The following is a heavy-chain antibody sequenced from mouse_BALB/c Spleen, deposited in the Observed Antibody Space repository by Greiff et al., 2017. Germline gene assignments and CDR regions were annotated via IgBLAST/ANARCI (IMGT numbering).Heavy chain of an antibody. CDR1: GYTFTSYY. V-gene: IGHV1S81*02. D-gene: IGHD1-2*01. J-gene: IGHJ4*01. CDR3: TRGGTATDYAMDY. Sequence: VKLMESGAELVKPGASVKLSCKASGYTFTSYYMYWVKQRPGQGLEWIGEINPSNGGTNFNEKFKSKATLTVDKSSSTAYMQLSSLTSEDSAVYYCTRGGTATDYAMDYWGQGTSVTVSS. CDR2: INPSNGGT.